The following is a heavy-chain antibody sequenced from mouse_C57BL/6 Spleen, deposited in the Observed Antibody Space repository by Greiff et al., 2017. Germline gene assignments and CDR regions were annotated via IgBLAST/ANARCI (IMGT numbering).Heavy chain of an antibody. CDR1: GYAFSSYW. V-gene: IGHV1-80*01. D-gene: IGHD2-1*01. CDR3: ARGDYGIYFDY. CDR2: IYPGDGDT. J-gene: IGHJ2*01. Sequence: QVQLQQSGAELVKPGASVKISCKASGYAFSSYWMNWVKQRPGQGLEWIGQIYPGDGDTNYNVKFKGKATLTADKSSSTAYMQLSSLSSEDSAVYCCARGDYGIYFDYWGQGTTLTVSS.